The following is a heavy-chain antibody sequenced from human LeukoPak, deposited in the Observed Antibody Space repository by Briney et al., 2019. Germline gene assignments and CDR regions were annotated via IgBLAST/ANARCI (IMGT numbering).Heavy chain of an antibody. V-gene: IGHV4-34*01. CDR1: SGSFSGYY. CDR3: ARTTTAYYYDSSGYPFYYYYGMDV. CDR2: INHSGST. D-gene: IGHD3-22*01. J-gene: IGHJ6*02. Sequence: PETLSLTCAVYSGSFSGYYWSWIRQPPGKGLEWLGEINHSGSTNYNPSLKSRVTISVDTSKNQFSLKLSSVTAADTAVYYCARTTTAYYYDSSGYPFYYYYGMDVWGQGTTVTVSS.